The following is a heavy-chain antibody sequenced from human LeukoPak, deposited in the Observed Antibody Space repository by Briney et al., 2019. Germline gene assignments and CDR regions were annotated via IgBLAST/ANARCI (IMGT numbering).Heavy chain of an antibody. CDR2: IYYSGST. V-gene: IGHV4-39*07. CDR1: GGSISSSSYY. D-gene: IGHD4-17*01. CDR3: AREGADSEGGYGDYDL. Sequence: SETLSLTCTVSGGSISSSSYYWGWIRQPPGKGLEWIGSIYYSGSTNYNPSLKSRVTISVDTSKNQFSLKLSSVTAADTAAYYCAREGADSEGGYGDYDLWGQGTLVTVSS. J-gene: IGHJ4*02.